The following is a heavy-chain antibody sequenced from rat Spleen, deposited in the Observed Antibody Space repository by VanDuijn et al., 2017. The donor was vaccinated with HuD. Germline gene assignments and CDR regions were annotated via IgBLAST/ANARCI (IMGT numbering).Heavy chain of an antibody. CDR1: GFTFSNYC. J-gene: IGHJ2*01. CDR3: ASRKSNTYYGYNSLYYFDY. Sequence: EVQLVESGGGLVQPGGSLQVSCAASGFTFSNYCMTWVRQAPTGSLDWVASINTGGGNPYYRESVKGRSTISRDDAKSTLYLQMDSLRSEETATYYCASRKSNTYYGYNSLYYFDYWGQGVMVTVSS. D-gene: IGHD1-9*01. CDR2: INTGGGNP. V-gene: IGHV5S11*01.